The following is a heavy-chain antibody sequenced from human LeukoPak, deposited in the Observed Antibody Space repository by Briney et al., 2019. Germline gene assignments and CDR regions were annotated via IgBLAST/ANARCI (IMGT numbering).Heavy chain of an antibody. J-gene: IGHJ4*02. CDR2: TRLRSTWNT. D-gene: IGHD7-27*01. Sequence: SQTLSLTCAISGGSVSSKSVSWNWVRQSPSRGLEDLGRTRLRSTWNTFYSLSVQGRITINADTSRNQVSLRLNSVAPEDTALYYCVRDFNWAFDYWGQGTLVTVSS. CDR3: VRDFNWAFDY. V-gene: IGHV6-1*01. CDR1: GGSVSSKSVS.